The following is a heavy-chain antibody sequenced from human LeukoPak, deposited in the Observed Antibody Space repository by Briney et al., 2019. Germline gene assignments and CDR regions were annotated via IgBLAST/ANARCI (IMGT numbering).Heavy chain of an antibody. CDR2: IGGRGDTT. V-gene: IGHV3-64*01. J-gene: IGHJ6*03. CDR3: ARRFGELLNYMDV. Sequence: TGGSLRLSCAASGFSLSRYAMHWVRQAPGKGLEYVSAIGGRGDTTYYANSVKGRFTISRDTSKNTLYLQMGSLRAEDMAVYYCARRFGELLNYMDVWGKGTTVTVSS. D-gene: IGHD3-10*01. CDR1: GFSLSRYA.